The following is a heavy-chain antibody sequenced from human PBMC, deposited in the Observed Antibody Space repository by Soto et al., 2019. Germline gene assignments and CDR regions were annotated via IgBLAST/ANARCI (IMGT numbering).Heavy chain of an antibody. J-gene: IGHJ6*02. V-gene: IGHV1-18*01. CDR2: ISAYNGNT. Sequence: GASVKVSCKASGYTFTSYGISWVRQAPGQGLEWMGWISAYNGNTNYAQKLQGRVTMTTDTSTSTAYMELRSLRAEDTAVYYCAYPGQYSSSSYYYYYGMDVWGQGTTVTVSS. CDR3: AYPGQYSSSSYYYYYGMDV. CDR1: GYTFTSYG. D-gene: IGHD6-6*01.